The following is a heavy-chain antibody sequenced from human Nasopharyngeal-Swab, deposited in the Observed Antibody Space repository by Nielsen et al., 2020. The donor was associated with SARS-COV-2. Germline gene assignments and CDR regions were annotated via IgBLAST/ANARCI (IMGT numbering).Heavy chain of an antibody. Sequence: SETLSLTCAVYGGSFSGYFWSWIRQPPGKGLQWIGEINHSGSTNSNPSLKSRFTISVDTSKNQFSLKVSSVTAADTAVYYCARRVGSTLDYWGQGTLVTVSS. CDR2: INHSGST. D-gene: IGHD2-2*01. V-gene: IGHV4-34*01. CDR1: GGSFSGYF. CDR3: ARRVGSTLDY. J-gene: IGHJ4*02.